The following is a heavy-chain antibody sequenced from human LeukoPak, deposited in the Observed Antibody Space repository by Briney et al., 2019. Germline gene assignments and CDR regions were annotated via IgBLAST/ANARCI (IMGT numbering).Heavy chain of an antibody. Sequence: ASMKVSCKASGYTFTGYYIHWVRQAPGQGLEWMGRINPNTGGTNYAQKFQGRVTMTRDTSITTAYMELSRLTSDDTAIYYCAKVPPSITAAGNWLDPWGQGALVTVSS. CDR3: AKVPPSITAAGNWLDP. CDR2: INPNTGGT. J-gene: IGHJ5*02. V-gene: IGHV1-2*06. D-gene: IGHD6-13*01. CDR1: GYTFTGYY.